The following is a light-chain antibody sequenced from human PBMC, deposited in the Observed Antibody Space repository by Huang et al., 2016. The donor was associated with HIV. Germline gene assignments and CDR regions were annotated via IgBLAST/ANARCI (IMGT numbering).Light chain of an antibody. Sequence: IQLTQSPSSLSASVGDRVTITCRASQGISSYLAWYPQKPGKAPKLLIYAASTLQSGVPSRFSGSGSGTDFTLTISSLQPEDFATYHCQQLNSYPPTFGQGTKVEIK. J-gene: IGKJ1*01. CDR2: AAS. CDR1: QGISSY. CDR3: QQLNSYPPT. V-gene: IGKV1-9*01.